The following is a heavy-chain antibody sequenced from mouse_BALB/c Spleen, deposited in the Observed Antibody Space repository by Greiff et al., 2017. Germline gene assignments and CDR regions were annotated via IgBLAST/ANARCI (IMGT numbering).Heavy chain of an antibody. J-gene: IGHJ2*01. D-gene: IGHD2-1*01. V-gene: IGHV1-4*02. Sequence: QVQLQQSAAELARPGASVKMSCKASGYTFTSYTMHWVKQRPGQGLEWIGYINPSSGYTEYNQKFKDKTTLTADKSSSTAYMQLSSLTSEDSAVYYCARLGVYGNLYYFDYWGQGTTLTVSS. CDR1: GYTFTSYT. CDR3: ARLGVYGNLYYFDY. CDR2: INPSSGYT.